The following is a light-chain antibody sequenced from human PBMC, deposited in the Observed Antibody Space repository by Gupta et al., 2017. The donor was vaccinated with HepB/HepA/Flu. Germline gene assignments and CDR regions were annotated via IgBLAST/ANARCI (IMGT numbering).Light chain of an antibody. CDR2: SNN. Sequence: SVLTQPPSASGTPGQRVTISCSGSSSNIGSNYVYWYQHLPATAPKLLIYSNNRRPSGAPERFSGSKFGTSATLANIWLRAEDGADYYCAAEDDSRSCVVFGGGTKLTVL. CDR3: AAEDDSRSCVV. CDR1: SSNIGSNY. V-gene: IGLV1-47*02. J-gene: IGLJ2*01.